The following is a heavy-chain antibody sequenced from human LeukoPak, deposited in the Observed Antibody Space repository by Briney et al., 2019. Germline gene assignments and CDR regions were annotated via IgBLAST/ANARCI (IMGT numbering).Heavy chain of an antibody. Sequence: SESLSLTCTVSGDSISTSYYWGWIRQPPGKGLEWIGGIYYSGSTYYNASLKSRVTISVDTSKNQFSLRLSSVTAADTAVYYCARLVLNWYFDLWGQGTLVTVSS. V-gene: IGHV4-39*01. CDR1: GDSISTSYY. D-gene: IGHD1-26*01. J-gene: IGHJ2*01. CDR2: IYYSGST. CDR3: ARLVLNWYFDL.